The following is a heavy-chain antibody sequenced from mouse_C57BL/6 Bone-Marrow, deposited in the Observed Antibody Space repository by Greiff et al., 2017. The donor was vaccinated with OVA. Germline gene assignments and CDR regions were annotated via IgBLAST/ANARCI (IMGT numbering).Heavy chain of an antibody. Sequence: VQLQQSGAELVRPGASVTLSCKASGYTFTDYEMHWVKQTPVHGLEWIGAIDTETGGTAYNQKFKGKAILTADKSSSTAYMELRSLTSEDSAVYYCTRSHFYYGSSSWYFDVWGTGTTVTVSS. J-gene: IGHJ1*03. CDR3: TRSHFYYGSSSWYFDV. D-gene: IGHD1-1*01. CDR1: GYTFTDYE. CDR2: IDTETGGT. V-gene: IGHV1-15*01.